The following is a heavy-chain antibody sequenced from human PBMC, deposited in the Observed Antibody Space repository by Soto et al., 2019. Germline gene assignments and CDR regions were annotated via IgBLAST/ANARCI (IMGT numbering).Heavy chain of an antibody. CDR2: ISAGGTI. D-gene: IGHD5-12*01. J-gene: IGHJ3*01. CDR1: GFAFNNYE. CDR3: AKEKSVMYSGYDAFDV. V-gene: IGHV3-48*03. Sequence: DVHLVESGGGLVQPGGSLRLSYAASGFAFNNYEMDWVRQAPGKGLEWIAYISAGGTIYYPESVRGRFTISRDNAKNSLYLDMYNLRAEDTAVYYCAKEKSVMYSGYDAFDVWGQGTMVTVS.